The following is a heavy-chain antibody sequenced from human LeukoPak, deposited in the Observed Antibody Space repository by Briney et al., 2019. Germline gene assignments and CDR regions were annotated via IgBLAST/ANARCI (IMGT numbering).Heavy chain of an antibody. CDR3: ARDRDYGDYNTQDLFVY. CDR1: GYTFTSYG. CDR2: ISAYNGNT. V-gene: IGHV1-18*01. D-gene: IGHD4-17*01. J-gene: IGHJ4*02. Sequence: GASVKVSCKASGYTFTSYGISWVRQAPGQGLEWMGWISAYNGNTSYAQKPQGRVTMTTDTSTSTAYMELRSLRSDDTAVYYCARDRDYGDYNTQDLFVYWGQGTLVTVSS.